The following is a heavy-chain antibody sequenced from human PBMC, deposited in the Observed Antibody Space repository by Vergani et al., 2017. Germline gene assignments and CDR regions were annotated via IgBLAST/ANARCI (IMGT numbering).Heavy chain of an antibody. D-gene: IGHD1-14*01. CDR1: GFTFNQYG. CDR3: ARDLRLLYNRFDP. Sequence: QVPLVESGGGVVQPGRSLRLYCAASGFTFNQYGMHWVHQAPGKGLEWVAVTWYDGNNKQYADSVKGRFTISRDNSKSTMYLQMNSLRDEDTDVYYCARDLRLLYNRFDPWGQGTLVTVSS. J-gene: IGHJ5*02. V-gene: IGHV3-33*01. CDR2: TWYDGNNK.